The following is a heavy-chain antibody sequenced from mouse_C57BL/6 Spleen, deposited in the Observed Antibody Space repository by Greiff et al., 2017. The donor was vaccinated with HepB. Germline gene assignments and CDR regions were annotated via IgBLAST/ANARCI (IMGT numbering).Heavy chain of an antibody. J-gene: IGHJ4*01. CDR3: ARTQATTARSLYYAMDY. D-gene: IGHD1-2*01. CDR1: GYTFTSYW. V-gene: IGHV1-64*01. Sequence: VQLQQSGAELVKPGGSVKLSCKASGYTFTSYWMHWVKQRPGQGLEWIGMIHPNSGSTNYNEKFKSKATLTVDKSSSTAYMQLSSLTSEDSAVYYCARTQATTARSLYYAMDYWGQGTSVTVSS. CDR2: IHPNSGST.